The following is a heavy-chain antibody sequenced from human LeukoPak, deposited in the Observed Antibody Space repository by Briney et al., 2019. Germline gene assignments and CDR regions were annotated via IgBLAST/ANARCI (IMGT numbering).Heavy chain of an antibody. CDR2: IGSSGRAL. D-gene: IGHD1/OR15-1a*01. Sequence: PGGSLRLSCAASGFTFSSYEMNWVRQAPGKGLEWVSYIGSSGRALYYADSVKGRFTISRDNAKNSLYLQLNSLRDEDTAVYYCARVGPNWNNFDHWGQGTLVTVSS. J-gene: IGHJ4*02. CDR3: ARVGPNWNNFDH. V-gene: IGHV3-48*03. CDR1: GFTFSSYE.